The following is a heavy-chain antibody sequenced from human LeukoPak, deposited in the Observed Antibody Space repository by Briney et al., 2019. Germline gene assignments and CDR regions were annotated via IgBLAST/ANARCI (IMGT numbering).Heavy chain of an antibody. CDR2: ISGSGGST. CDR3: AKGALGYCSGGSCRGGDY. CDR1: GFTFSSYA. D-gene: IGHD2-15*01. J-gene: IGHJ4*02. V-gene: IGHV3-23*01. Sequence: GGSLRLSCAASGFTFSSYAMSWVRQAPGKGLEWVSAISGSGGSTYYADSVKGRFTISRDNFKNTLYLQMNSLRAEDTAVYYCAKGALGYCSGGSCRGGDYWGQGTLVTVSS.